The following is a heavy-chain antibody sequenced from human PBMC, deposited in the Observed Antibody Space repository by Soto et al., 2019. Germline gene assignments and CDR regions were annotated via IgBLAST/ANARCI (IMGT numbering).Heavy chain of an antibody. CDR3: AQAQQLGLRHWFDP. J-gene: IGHJ5*02. CDR2: IYWDDDK. D-gene: IGHD6-13*01. Sequence: QITLKESGPTLVKPTQTLTLTCTFSGFSLSTSGVGVGWIRQPPGKALEWLALIYWDDDKRYSPSLKSRLTIPKDTSKNQVVLTMTNMDPVDTATYYCAQAQQLGLRHWFDPWGQGTLVTVSS. V-gene: IGHV2-5*02. CDR1: GFSLSTSGVG.